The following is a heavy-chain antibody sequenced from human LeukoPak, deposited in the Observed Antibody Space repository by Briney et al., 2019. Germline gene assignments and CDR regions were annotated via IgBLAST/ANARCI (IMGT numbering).Heavy chain of an antibody. J-gene: IGHJ4*02. CDR3: TKERRRCSSTSCYTFYFDY. D-gene: IGHD2-2*02. V-gene: IGHV3-33*06. CDR1: GFTFSSYA. CDR2: IRHSGSNK. Sequence: PGRSLRLSCAASGFTFSSYAMHRVRQAPGKGLEWVAVIRHSGSNKYYAGSVKGRFTIARDNSKNTLYQQMNSLRAEDTAAYYCTKERRRCSSTSCYTFYFDYWGQGTLVTVSS.